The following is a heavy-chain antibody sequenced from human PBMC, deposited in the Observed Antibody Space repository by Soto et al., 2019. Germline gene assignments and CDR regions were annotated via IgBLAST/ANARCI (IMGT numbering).Heavy chain of an antibody. CDR1: GGSVRRGETY. D-gene: IGHD3-22*01. Sequence: LSLTFNVSGGSVRRGETYWSGIRQSPGNVLEWSGYIHYSGITYYNPSLRSRVTMSLDMSKNQFSLQLSSVTDADTAVYFCARGESSRYDHSWVDSWGQGSLGPVSS. CDR2: IHYSGIT. CDR3: ARGESSRYDHSWVDS. V-gene: IGHV4-30-4*01. J-gene: IGHJ5*01.